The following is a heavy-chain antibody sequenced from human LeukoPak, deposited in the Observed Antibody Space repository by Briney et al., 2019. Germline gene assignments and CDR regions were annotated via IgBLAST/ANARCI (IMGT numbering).Heavy chain of an antibody. CDR1: GFTFSSYS. Sequence: GGSLRLSCAASGFTFSSYSMNWVRQAPGKGLEWVSYISSSSSTIYYADSVKGRFTISRDNAKNSLYLQMNSLRDEDTAVYYCARTSYVANPKYIGMDVWGQGTTVTVSS. V-gene: IGHV3-48*02. J-gene: IGHJ6*02. D-gene: IGHD4-23*01. CDR3: ARTSYVANPKYIGMDV. CDR2: ISSSSSTI.